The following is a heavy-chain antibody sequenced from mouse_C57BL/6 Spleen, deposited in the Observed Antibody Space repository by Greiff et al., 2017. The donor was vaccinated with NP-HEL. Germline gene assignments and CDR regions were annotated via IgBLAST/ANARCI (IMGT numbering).Heavy chain of an antibody. Sequence: QVQLKQPGAELVMPGASVKLSCKASGYTFTSYWMHWVKQRPGQGLEWIGEIDPSDSYTNYNQKFKGKSTLTVDKSSSTAYMQLSSLTSEDSAVYYCARGSSPYWYFDVWGTGTTVTVSS. V-gene: IGHV1-69*01. D-gene: IGHD1-1*01. J-gene: IGHJ1*03. CDR3: ARGSSPYWYFDV. CDR2: IDPSDSYT. CDR1: GYTFTSYW.